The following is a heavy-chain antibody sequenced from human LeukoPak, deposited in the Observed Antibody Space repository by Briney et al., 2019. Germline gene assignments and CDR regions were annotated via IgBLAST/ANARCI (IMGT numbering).Heavy chain of an antibody. V-gene: IGHV3-7*04. Sequence: PGGSLRLSCAASGFTFTAYSINWVRQAPGKGLEWVASIKDEDGSDRYYVDSVKGQFTISRDNAKKSVFLQMNSLRAEDTASYFCAREWEVPRYFDYWGRGSLVIVSS. CDR2: IKDEDGSDR. CDR3: AREWEVPRYFDY. CDR1: GFTFTAYS. J-gene: IGHJ4*02. D-gene: IGHD1-26*01.